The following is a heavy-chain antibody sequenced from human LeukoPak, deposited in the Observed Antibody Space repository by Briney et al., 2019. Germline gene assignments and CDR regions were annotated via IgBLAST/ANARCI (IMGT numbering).Heavy chain of an antibody. CDR2: ISYDASNK. D-gene: IGHD2-15*01. Sequence: TGGSLRLSCAASGFTFSNYAMHWVRQAPGKGLEWVAVISYDASNKYYADSVKGRFTIPRDNSKSTLYLQMNSLRAEDTAVYYCARSPTTMVAATMLDYWGQGTLVTVSS. CDR3: ARSPTTMVAATMLDY. J-gene: IGHJ4*02. CDR1: GFTFSNYA. V-gene: IGHV3-30*04.